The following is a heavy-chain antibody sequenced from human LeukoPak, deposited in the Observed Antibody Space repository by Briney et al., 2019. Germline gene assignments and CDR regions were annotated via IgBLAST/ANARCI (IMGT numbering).Heavy chain of an antibody. J-gene: IGHJ4*02. CDR3: AREGYCSGGSCYGDLDY. CDR2: ISSSGSTI. V-gene: IGHV3-48*03. Sequence: GGSLRLSCAASGFTFSSYEMNLFRQAPGKGLDWVSYISSSGSTIYYADSVKGRFTISRDNAKNSLYLQMNSLRAEDTAVYYCAREGYCSGGSCYGDLDYWGQGTLVTVSS. CDR1: GFTFSSYE. D-gene: IGHD2-15*01.